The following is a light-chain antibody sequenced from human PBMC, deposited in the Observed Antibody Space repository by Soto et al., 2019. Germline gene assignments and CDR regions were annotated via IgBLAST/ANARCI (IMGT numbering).Light chain of an antibody. V-gene: IGKV3-20*01. J-gene: IGKJ1*01. CDR3: QQYGRT. CDR1: QSVSSSY. CDR2: GAS. Sequence: EIVVTQSPGTLSLSPVARATLSCRASQSVSSSYLAWYQQKPGQAPRLLIYGASSRATGIPDRFSGSGSGTDFTLTISRLEPEDFAVYYCQQYGRTFGQGNK.